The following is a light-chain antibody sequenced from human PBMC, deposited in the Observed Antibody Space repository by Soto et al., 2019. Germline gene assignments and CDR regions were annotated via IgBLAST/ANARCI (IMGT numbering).Light chain of an antibody. J-gene: IGLJ2*01. Sequence: QAVVTQPPSVSGAPGQRVTISCTGSSSKIGAGYDVHWYQQLPGTAPKLLIYGNTNRPSGVPDRFSGSKSGTSASLAITGLQAEDEADYYCQSYDSSLSGVVFGGGTKFTVL. CDR2: GNT. V-gene: IGLV1-40*01. CDR3: QSYDSSLSGVV. CDR1: SSKIGAGYD.